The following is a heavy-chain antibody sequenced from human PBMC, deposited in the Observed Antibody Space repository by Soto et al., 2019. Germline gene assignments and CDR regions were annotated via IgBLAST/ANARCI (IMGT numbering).Heavy chain of an antibody. Sequence: QVQLVQSGAEVKKPGASVKVSCKASGYTFTGYYMHWMRQAPGQGLERMGWINPNSGETDYAQNLQGWVTMTRDMSISTAYMELSGLKSDDTAVYYCARGGGLNYSSYIAVWGKGTTVTVSS. CDR1: GYTFTGYY. CDR3: ARGGGLNYSSYIAV. CDR2: INPNSGET. V-gene: IGHV1-2*04. J-gene: IGHJ6*03.